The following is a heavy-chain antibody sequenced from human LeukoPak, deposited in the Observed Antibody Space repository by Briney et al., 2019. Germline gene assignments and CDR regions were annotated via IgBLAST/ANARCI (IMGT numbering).Heavy chain of an antibody. V-gene: IGHV3-30-3*01. CDR1: GFTFSSYA. J-gene: IGHJ4*02. Sequence: PGGSLRLSCAASGFTFSSYAMHWVRQAPGKGLEWVAVISYDGSNKYYADSVKGRFTISRDNSKNTLYLQMNSLRAEDTAVYYCARDQQQLQDCWGQGTLVTVSS. CDR2: ISYDGSNK. CDR3: ARDQQQLQDC. D-gene: IGHD6-13*01.